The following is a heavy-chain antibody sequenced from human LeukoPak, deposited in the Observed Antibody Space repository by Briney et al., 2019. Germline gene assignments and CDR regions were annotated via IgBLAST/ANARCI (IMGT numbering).Heavy chain of an antibody. CDR1: GFTLSDYG. V-gene: IGHV3-13*01. CDR3: ARAKRETSTRPWTSGMGV. J-gene: IGHJ6*02. CDR2: LGSAGDK. D-gene: IGHD3/OR15-3a*01. Sequence: GGSLRLSCAASGFTLSDYGIHWVRQAIGKGLDWVSGLGSAGDKYHAGSERGRFTISREDAENSVYLQMNGLRPEDTAIYYCARAKRETSTRPWTSGMGVWGQGTTVTVSS.